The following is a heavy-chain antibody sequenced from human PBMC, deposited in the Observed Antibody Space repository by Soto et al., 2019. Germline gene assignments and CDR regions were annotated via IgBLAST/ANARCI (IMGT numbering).Heavy chain of an antibody. Sequence: QLQLQESGPGLVKPSETLSLTCTVSGGSISSSSYYWGWIRQPPGKGLEWIGSIYYSGSTYYNPSLKSRVTISVDTSKNQFSLKLSSVTAADTAVYYCARHYDILTGYYYYGMDVWGQGTTVTVSS. V-gene: IGHV4-39*01. J-gene: IGHJ6*02. CDR2: IYYSGST. CDR1: GGSISSSSYY. D-gene: IGHD3-9*01. CDR3: ARHYDILTGYYYYGMDV.